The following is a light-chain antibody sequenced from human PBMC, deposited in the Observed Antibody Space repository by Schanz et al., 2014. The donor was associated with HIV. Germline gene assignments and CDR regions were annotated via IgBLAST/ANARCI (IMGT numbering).Light chain of an antibody. CDR2: DVN. Sequence: QSVLTQPASVSGSPGQSITISCTGTSSDVGVYNYVSWYQQHPGKAPKLMIYDVNNRPSGVSHRFSGSKSGNTASLTTSGLQAEDEAVYYCSSFTRGTTPVIFGGGTKLTVL. J-gene: IGLJ2*01. CDR1: SSDVGVYNY. V-gene: IGLV2-14*03. CDR3: SSFTRGTTPVI.